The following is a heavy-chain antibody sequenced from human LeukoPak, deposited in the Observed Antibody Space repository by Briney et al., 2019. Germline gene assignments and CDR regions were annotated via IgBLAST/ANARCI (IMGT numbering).Heavy chain of an antibody. V-gene: IGHV3-21*01. J-gene: IGHJ4*02. CDR1: GFTFSSYS. D-gene: IGHD2-2*01. CDR2: ISSSISYI. CDR3: AAAMRPSAIFGLAY. Sequence: GGALRLSCAASGFTFSSYSMNCGRQAPRKGRWWVSSISSSISYIYYADSVKGRFTISRDNAKKSRYLQMNSLIAEDTAVYYFAAAMRPSAIFGLAYCGQETLVTVPS.